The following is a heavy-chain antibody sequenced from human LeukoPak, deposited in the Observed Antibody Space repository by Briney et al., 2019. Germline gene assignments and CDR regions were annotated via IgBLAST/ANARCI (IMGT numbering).Heavy chain of an antibody. V-gene: IGHV4-34*01. CDR1: GGSFSGYY. J-gene: IGHJ4*02. CDR3: ARGLGLRFLEWLLYRYPFDY. D-gene: IGHD3-3*01. CDR2: INHSGST. Sequence: SETLSLTCAVYGGSFSGYYWSWIRQPPGKGLEWIGEINHSGSTNYNPSLKSRVTISVDTSKNQFSPKLSSVTAADTAVYYCARGLGLRFLEWLLYRYPFDYWGQGTLVTVSS.